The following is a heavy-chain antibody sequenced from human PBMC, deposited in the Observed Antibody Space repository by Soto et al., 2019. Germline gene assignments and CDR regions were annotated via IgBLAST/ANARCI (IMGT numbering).Heavy chain of an antibody. D-gene: IGHD4-17*01. CDR1: GGSISSYY. Sequence: SETLSLTCTVSGGSISSYYWSWIRQPPGKGLEWIGYIYYSGSTNYNPSLKSRVTISVDTSKNQFSLKLSSVTAADTAVYYCARAYGDYNWNYYYYMDVWGIGTTVTVSS. J-gene: IGHJ6*03. V-gene: IGHV4-59*08. CDR2: IYYSGST. CDR3: ARAYGDYNWNYYYYMDV.